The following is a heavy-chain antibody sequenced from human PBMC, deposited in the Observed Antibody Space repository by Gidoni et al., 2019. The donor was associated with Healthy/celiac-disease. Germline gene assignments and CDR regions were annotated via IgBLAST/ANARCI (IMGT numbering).Heavy chain of an antibody. CDR1: GFTFSSYS. D-gene: IGHD3-22*01. J-gene: IGHJ5*02. V-gene: IGHV3-48*02. Sequence: EVQLVESGGGLVQPGGSLRLPCAASGFTFSSYSMNWVRQAPGKGLEWVSYSSSSSSTIYYEDSVKGRFTISRDNAKNSLYLQMNSLRDEDTAVYYCARGLYDSSGYDNWFDPWGQGTLVTVSS. CDR2: SSSSSSTI. CDR3: ARGLYDSSGYDNWFDP.